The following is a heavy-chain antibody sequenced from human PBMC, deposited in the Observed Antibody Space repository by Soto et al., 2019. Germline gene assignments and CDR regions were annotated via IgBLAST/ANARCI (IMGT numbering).Heavy chain of an antibody. CDR2: ISGSGGST. J-gene: IGHJ4*02. D-gene: IGHD2-15*01. CDR1: GFTFSSYA. V-gene: IGHV3-23*01. CDR3: AKESIYCTGGSCYPTHFDY. Sequence: EVQLLESGGGLVQPGGSLRLSCAASGFTFSSYAMSWVRQAPGKGLEWVSAISGSGGSTYYADSVKGRFTISRDNSKNTLHLQVNRLRAEDTAVYYCAKESIYCTGGSCYPTHFDYWGQGTLVTVSS.